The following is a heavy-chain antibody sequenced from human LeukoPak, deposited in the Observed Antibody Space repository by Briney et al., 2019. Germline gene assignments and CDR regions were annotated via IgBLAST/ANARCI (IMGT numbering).Heavy chain of an antibody. V-gene: IGHV3-66*01. D-gene: IGHD6-19*01. J-gene: IGHJ4*02. CDR3: ARRYITGWHFDY. Sequence: QSGGSLRLSCATSGFTVSSNYMSWVRQAPGKGLEWVSVIYSGGSTYYADSAKGRFTISRDNSENTLYLQMNSLRAEDTAVYYCARRYITGWHFDYWGQGTLVTVSS. CDR1: GFTVSSNY. CDR2: IYSGGST.